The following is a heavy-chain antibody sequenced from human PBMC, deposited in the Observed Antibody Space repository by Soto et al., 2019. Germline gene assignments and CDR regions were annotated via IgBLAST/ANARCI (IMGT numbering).Heavy chain of an antibody. V-gene: IGHV3-30*18. CDR2: ISYDGSNK. Sequence: QVQLVESGGGVVQPGRSLRLSCAASGFTFSSYGMHWVRQAPGKGLEWVAVISYDGSNKYYADSVKGRFTISRDNSKNTLYLQMNSLRAEDTAVYYCAKEGPSSTTLFYYYYGMDVWGQGTTVTVSS. CDR3: AKEGPSSTTLFYYYYGMDV. J-gene: IGHJ6*02. CDR1: GFTFSSYG. D-gene: IGHD2-2*01.